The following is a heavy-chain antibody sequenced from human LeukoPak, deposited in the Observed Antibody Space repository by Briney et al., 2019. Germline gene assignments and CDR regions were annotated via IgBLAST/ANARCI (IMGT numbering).Heavy chain of an antibody. D-gene: IGHD6-13*01. J-gene: IGHJ6*03. CDR1: GGSISSGSYY. CDR3: ARSIGSSWAYYYYYYMDV. CDR2: IYYSGST. Sequence: SETLSLTCTVSGGSISSGSYYWSWIRQPPGKGLEWIGYIYYSGSTNYNPSLKSRVTISVDTSKNQFSLKLSSVTAADTAVYYCARSIGSSWAYYYYYYMDVWGKGTTVTISS. V-gene: IGHV4-61*01.